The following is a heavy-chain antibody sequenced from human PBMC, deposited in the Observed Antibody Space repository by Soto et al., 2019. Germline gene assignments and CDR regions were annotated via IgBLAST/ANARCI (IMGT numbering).Heavy chain of an antibody. V-gene: IGHV3-30*18. CDR2: ILYDGSNK. Sequence: LRLSCVASGFTFSNYGMHWVRQAPGKGLEWVAVILYDGSNKYYADSVKGRFTISRDNSKNMLYLQMNSLRTEDTAVYYCAKGDSAGYTAFDYWGQGTLVTVSS. CDR3: AKGDSAGYTAFDY. D-gene: IGHD3-22*01. CDR1: GFTFSNYG. J-gene: IGHJ4*02.